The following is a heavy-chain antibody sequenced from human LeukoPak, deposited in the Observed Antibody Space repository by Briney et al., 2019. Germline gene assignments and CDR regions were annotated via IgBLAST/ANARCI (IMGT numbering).Heavy chain of an antibody. D-gene: IGHD4-17*01. CDR1: GFTVSSNY. V-gene: IGHV3-66*01. CDR2: IYSGGST. Sequence: PGGSLRLSCAASGFTVSSNYMSWVRQAPGKGLEWVSVIYSGGSTYYADSVKGRFTISRDNSKNTLYLQMNSLRAEDTAVYYCARDRTTVTKTGLAYYGMDVWGQGTTVTVSS. J-gene: IGHJ6*02. CDR3: ARDRTTVTKTGLAYYGMDV.